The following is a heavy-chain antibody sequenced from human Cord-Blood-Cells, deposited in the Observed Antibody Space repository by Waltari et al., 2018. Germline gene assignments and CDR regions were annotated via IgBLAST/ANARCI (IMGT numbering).Heavy chain of an antibody. CDR2: MNPNRGNT. CDR1: D. D-gene: IGHD3-10*01. J-gene: IGHJ4*02. CDR3: ARAEDEGKHPDY. V-gene: IGHV1-8*01. Sequence: DINWVRQATGQGLEWMGWMNPNRGNTGYAQKFQGRVTMTRNTSISTAYMELSSLRSEDTAVYYCARAEDEGKHPDYWGQGTLVTVSS.